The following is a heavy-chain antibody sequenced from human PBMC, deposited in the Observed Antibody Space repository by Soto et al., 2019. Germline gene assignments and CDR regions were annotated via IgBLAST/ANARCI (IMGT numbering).Heavy chain of an antibody. D-gene: IGHD5-12*01. CDR3: AGPGYSSQDY. J-gene: IGHJ4*02. CDR1: GFMFSSFA. CDR2: ISGSGDGT. Sequence: EVQLLESGGGLVQPGGSLRLSCAASGFMFSSFALSWVRQAPGMGLEWVSAISGSGDGTDYADSLKGRFTISRDNSKNTLYLQMNSLRAEDTAVYYCAGPGYSSQDYWGQGALVTVSS. V-gene: IGHV3-23*01.